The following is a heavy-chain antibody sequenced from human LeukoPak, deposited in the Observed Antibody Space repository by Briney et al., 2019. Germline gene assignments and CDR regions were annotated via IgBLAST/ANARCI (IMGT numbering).Heavy chain of an antibody. CDR3: ARSSDGDYYYYFDY. Sequence: GGSLRLSCVASGFTVSSNYMSWVRQAPGKGLEWVSVMYSGGSTEYADSVKGRFTVSRDNSKNTLYLQMNSLRAEDTAVYYCARSSDGDYYYYFDYWGQGTLVTVSS. V-gene: IGHV3-66*01. J-gene: IGHJ4*02. CDR2: MYSGGST. D-gene: IGHD4-17*01. CDR1: GFTVSSNY.